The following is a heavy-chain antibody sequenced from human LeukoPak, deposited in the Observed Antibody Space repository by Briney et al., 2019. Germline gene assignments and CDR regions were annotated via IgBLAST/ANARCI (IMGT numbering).Heavy chain of an antibody. V-gene: IGHV4-59*01. J-gene: IGHJ4*02. CDR2: ISHSGST. Sequence: SETLSLTCTVTSVSINNNYWSWIRQPPGKGLEWIGEISHSGSTNYNPSLKSRVTISVDTSKNQFSLKLSSVTAADTAVYYCARLYEGGFDYWGQGTLVTVSS. D-gene: IGHD2-2*02. CDR3: ARLYEGGFDY. CDR1: SVSINNNY.